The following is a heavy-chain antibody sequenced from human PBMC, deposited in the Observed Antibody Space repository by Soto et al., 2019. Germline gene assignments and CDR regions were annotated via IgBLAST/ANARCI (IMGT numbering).Heavy chain of an antibody. J-gene: IGHJ6*02. Sequence: QVQLVQSGAEVKKPGSSVKVSCKASGGTFSSYTISWVRQAPGQGLEWMGRIIPILGIANYAQKFQGRVTITADKATSTAYLELSSLRSDDTAVYYCARDQGVPGYYNYYGMDVWGQGTTVTVS. V-gene: IGHV1-69*08. CDR3: ARDQGVPGYYNYYGMDV. CDR2: IIPILGIA. D-gene: IGHD3-10*01. CDR1: GGTFSSYT.